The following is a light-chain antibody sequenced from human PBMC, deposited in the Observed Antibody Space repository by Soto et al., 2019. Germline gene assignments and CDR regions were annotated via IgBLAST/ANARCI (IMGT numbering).Light chain of an antibody. Sequence: QSVLTQPPSASGTPGQRVTISCSGSSSNIGSNYVYWYQQLPGTAPTLLIYRNNQRPSGVPDRFSGSKSDTSASLAISGLRSEDEADYYCAAWDDSLSGYVFGTGTKLTVL. J-gene: IGLJ1*01. V-gene: IGLV1-47*01. CDR3: AAWDDSLSGYV. CDR1: SSNIGSNY. CDR2: RNN.